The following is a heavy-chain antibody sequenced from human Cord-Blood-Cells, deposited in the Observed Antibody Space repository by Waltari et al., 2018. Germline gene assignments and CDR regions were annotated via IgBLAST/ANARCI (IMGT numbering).Heavy chain of an antibody. CDR2: IIASFGTA. Sequence: QVQLVQSGAEVKKPGSSVKVSCKASGGTFSSYAISWVRQAPGQGLEWMGGIIASFGTANYAEKFQGRVTITAEEYTSTAYMELSSLRSEDTAVYYCASPYYYGSGSYYFDYWGQGTLVTVSS. CDR1: GGTFSSYA. V-gene: IGHV1-69*01. D-gene: IGHD3-10*01. J-gene: IGHJ4*02. CDR3: ASPYYYGSGSYYFDY.